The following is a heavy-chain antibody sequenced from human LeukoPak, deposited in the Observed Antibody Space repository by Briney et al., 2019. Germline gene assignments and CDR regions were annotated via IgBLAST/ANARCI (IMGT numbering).Heavy chain of an antibody. V-gene: IGHV4-4*02. CDR2: IYYSGST. Sequence: SETLSLTCAVSGGSITSHNWWTWVRQPPGKGLEWIGYIYYSGSTNYNPSLKSRVTISVDTSKNQFSLKLSSVTAADTAVYYCARETSQKGAHYMDVWGKGTTVTISS. D-gene: IGHD3-16*01. J-gene: IGHJ6*03. CDR1: GGSITSHNW. CDR3: ARETSQKGAHYMDV.